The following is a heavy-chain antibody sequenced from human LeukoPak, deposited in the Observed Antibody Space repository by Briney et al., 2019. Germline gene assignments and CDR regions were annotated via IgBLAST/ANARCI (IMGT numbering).Heavy chain of an antibody. Sequence: GGSLRLSCAASGFTFSSNYMSWVRQAPGKGLEWVSVIYSGGSTYYADSVKGRFTISRDNSKNTLYLQMNSLRAEDTAVYYCAKDRSEVVVAAMNYWGQGTLVTVSS. D-gene: IGHD2-15*01. J-gene: IGHJ4*02. CDR1: GFTFSSNY. V-gene: IGHV3-53*01. CDR2: IYSGGST. CDR3: AKDRSEVVVAAMNY.